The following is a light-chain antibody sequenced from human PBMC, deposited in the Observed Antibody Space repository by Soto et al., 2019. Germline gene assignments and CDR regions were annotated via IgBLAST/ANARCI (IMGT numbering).Light chain of an antibody. J-gene: IGKJ4*01. Sequence: DIQMTQSPSSLSASVGDRVTITCRASQSISNYLNWYQQNPGKAPKLLISSTSHLQSGVPSRFSGSGSGAAFTLTITSVQPEDFATYYCQQLRSYPLSFGGGTKVEI. CDR2: STS. CDR3: QQLRSYPLS. V-gene: IGKV1-39*01. CDR1: QSISNY.